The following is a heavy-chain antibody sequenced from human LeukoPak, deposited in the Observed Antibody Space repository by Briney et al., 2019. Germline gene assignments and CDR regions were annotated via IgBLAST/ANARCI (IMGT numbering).Heavy chain of an antibody. Sequence: GFLRLSCAASGFIFTTYWMHWVRQAPGKGLVWVARINIDGSRTYYADSVKGRFTISRDNAKNTLYLQMNSLRAEDTAVYYCAKDLRSRIAAAGAPDYWGQGTLVTVSS. CDR3: AKDLRSRIAAAGAPDY. J-gene: IGHJ4*02. CDR2: INIDGSRT. V-gene: IGHV3-74*01. D-gene: IGHD6-13*01. CDR1: GFIFTTYW.